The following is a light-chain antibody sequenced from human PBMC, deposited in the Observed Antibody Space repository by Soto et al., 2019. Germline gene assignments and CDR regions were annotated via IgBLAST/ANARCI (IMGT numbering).Light chain of an antibody. CDR1: QSVSSK. CDR3: QQYNNWPRT. V-gene: IGKV3-15*01. CDR2: GAS. J-gene: IGKJ1*01. Sequence: EIVMTQSPATLSVSPGXRATLSCRASQSVSSKLAWYQQKPGQAPRLLIYGASTRATGIPARFSGSGSGTEFTLTISSLQSEDFAVYYCQQYNNWPRTFGQGTKEDIK.